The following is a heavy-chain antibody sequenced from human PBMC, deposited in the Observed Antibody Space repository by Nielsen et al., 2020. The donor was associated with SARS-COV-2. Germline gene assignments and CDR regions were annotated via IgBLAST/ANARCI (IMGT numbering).Heavy chain of an antibody. CDR2: ISASGGST. CDR3: ARVGAAADPLAYFDY. D-gene: IGHD6-13*01. CDR1: GFTFNIYA. J-gene: IGHJ4*02. Sequence: GGSLRLSCIASGFTFNIYAMAWVRRTPGRGLQWVSGISASGGSTYYTDSVKGRFAVSRDNSRNTLYLQMHSLRAEDTAVYYCARVGAAADPLAYFDYWGQGTLVTVSS. V-gene: IGHV3-23*01.